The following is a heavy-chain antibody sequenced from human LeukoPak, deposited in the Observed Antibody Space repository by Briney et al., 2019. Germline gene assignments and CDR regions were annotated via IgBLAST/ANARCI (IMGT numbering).Heavy chain of an antibody. CDR3: ARSGSYYRLHWFDP. D-gene: IGHD1-26*01. CDR1: GYTFTSYD. V-gene: IGHV1-8*03. J-gene: IGHJ3*01. Sequence: ASVKVSCKASGYTFTSYDINWVRQATGQGLEWMGWMNPNSGNTGYAQKFQGRVTITRNTSISTAYMELSSLRSEDTAVYYCARSGSYYRLHWFDPWGQGTMVTVSS. CDR2: MNPNSGNT.